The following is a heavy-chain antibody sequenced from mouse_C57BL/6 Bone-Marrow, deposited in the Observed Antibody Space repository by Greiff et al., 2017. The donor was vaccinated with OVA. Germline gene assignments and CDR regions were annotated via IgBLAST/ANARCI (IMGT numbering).Heavy chain of an antibody. CDR2: IRNKANNHAT. CDR1: GFTFSDAW. D-gene: IGHD1-1*01. Sequence: EVMLVESGGGLVQPGGSMKLSCAASGFTFSDAWMDWVRQSPEKGLEWVAEIRNKANNHATYYAESVKGRFTISRDDSKSSVYLQMNSLRAEDTGIYYCTRVNYYGSWYYFDYWGQGTTLTVSS. J-gene: IGHJ2*01. CDR3: TRVNYYGSWYYFDY. V-gene: IGHV6-6*01.